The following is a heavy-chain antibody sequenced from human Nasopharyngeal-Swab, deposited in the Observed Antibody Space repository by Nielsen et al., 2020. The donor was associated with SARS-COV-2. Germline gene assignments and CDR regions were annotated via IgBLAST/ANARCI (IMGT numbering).Heavy chain of an antibody. J-gene: IGHJ4*02. CDR1: GFTFSSYA. V-gene: IGHV3-23*01. CDR3: AKGYSGYVFGTLDY. CDR2: ISGSGGST. D-gene: IGHD5-12*01. Sequence: GESLKISCAASGFTFSSYAMSWVRQAPGKGLEWVSAISGSGGSTYYADSVKGRFTISRDNSKNTLYLQMNSLRAEDTAVYYCAKGYSGYVFGTLDYWGQGTLVTVSS.